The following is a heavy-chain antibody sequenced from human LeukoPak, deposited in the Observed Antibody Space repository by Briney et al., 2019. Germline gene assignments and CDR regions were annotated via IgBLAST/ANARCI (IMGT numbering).Heavy chain of an antibody. V-gene: IGHV1-18*01. CDR1: GYTFTSYG. Sequence: ASVKVSCKASGYTFTSYGISWVRQAPGQGLEWVGWISAYNGNTNYAQELQGRVTMTTDTSTSTAYMELRSLRSDDTAVYYCAREVTIFGAVTSAGDAFDIWGQGTMVTVSS. CDR3: AREVTIFGAVTSAGDAFDI. J-gene: IGHJ3*02. D-gene: IGHD3-3*01. CDR2: ISAYNGNT.